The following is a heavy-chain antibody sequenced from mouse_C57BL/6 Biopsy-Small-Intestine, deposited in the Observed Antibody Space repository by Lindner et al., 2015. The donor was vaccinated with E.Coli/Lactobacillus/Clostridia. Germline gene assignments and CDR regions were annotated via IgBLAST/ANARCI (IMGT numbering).Heavy chain of an antibody. CDR2: IRSKSNNYAT. J-gene: IGHJ4*01. D-gene: IGHD3-2*02. V-gene: IGHV10-1*01. Sequence: VQLQESGGGLVQPKGSLKLSCAASGFSFNTYAMNWVRQAPGKGLEWVARIRSKSNNYATYYADSVKDRFTISRDDSESMLYLQMNNLKTEDTAMYYCVREAQAGAMDYWGQGTSVTVSS. CDR1: GFSFNTYA. CDR3: VREAQAGAMDY.